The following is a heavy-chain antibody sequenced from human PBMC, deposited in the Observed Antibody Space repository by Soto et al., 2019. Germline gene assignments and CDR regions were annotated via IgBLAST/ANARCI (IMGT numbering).Heavy chain of an antibody. D-gene: IGHD5-18*01. CDR1: GVTVSSNY. J-gene: IGHJ4*02. V-gene: IGHV3-66*04. CDR3: ARHGYNYRGGYFDY. CDR2: IYSGGST. Sequence: EVQLVESGGGLVQPGGSLRLSCAASGVTVSSNYMSWFRLARGKGLEWVSVIYSGGSTYYADSVKGRFTISRDNSKNTLYLQMNSLRAEDTAVYYCARHGYNYRGGYFDYWGQGTLVTVSS.